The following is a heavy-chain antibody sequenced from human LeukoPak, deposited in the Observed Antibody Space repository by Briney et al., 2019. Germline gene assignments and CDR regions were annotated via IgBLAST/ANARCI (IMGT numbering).Heavy chain of an antibody. CDR1: GGSISSYY. Sequence: SETLSLTCTVSGGSISSYYWSWIRQPPGKGLEWIGYTYYSGSTNYNPSLKSRVTISVDTSKNQFSLKLSSVTAADTAVYYCARLEQWLVYFDYWGQGTLVTVSS. J-gene: IGHJ4*02. CDR2: TYYSGST. D-gene: IGHD6-19*01. V-gene: IGHV4-59*08. CDR3: ARLEQWLVYFDY.